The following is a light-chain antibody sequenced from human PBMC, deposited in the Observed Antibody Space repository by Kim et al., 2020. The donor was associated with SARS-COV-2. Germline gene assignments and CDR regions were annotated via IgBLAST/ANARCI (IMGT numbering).Light chain of an antibody. CDR2: EVS. V-gene: IGLV2-8*01. CDR1: SSDVGGYNY. J-gene: IGLJ1*01. Sequence: QSALTQPPSASGSPGQSVTISCTGTSSDVGGYNYVSWYQQHPGKAPKLMIYEVSKRPSGVPDRFSGSKSGNTASLTVSGLESEDEADYYCSSYAGSNNSVFGTGTTVTVL. CDR3: SSYAGSNNSV.